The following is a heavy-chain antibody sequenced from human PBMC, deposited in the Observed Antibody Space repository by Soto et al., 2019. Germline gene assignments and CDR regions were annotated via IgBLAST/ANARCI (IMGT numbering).Heavy chain of an antibody. Sequence: SVKVSCKTSGGTFSSYAISWVRQAPGQGLEWMGGIVPIVDTSTYAQKFQGRVTITADESTSTAYMELSSLRSDDTAVYYCVRVVAIPGYPDNWG. J-gene: IGHJ4*03. V-gene: IGHV1-69*13. CDR1: GGTFSSYA. CDR3: VRVVAIPGYPDN. D-gene: IGHD2-15*01. CDR2: IVPIVDTS.